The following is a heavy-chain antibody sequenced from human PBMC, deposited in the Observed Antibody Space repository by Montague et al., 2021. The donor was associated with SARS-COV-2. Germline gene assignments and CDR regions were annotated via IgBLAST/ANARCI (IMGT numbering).Heavy chain of an antibody. CDR2: INHSGST. CDR3: ARGARQGYGFRLGSFDY. Sequence: SETLSLTCAVYGGSFSGYYWNWIRQPPGKGLEWIGEINHSGSTNYNPSLKSRVTMSVDTSKNQFSLKRSSVTAADTAVDYGARGARQGYGFRLGSFDYWGQGTLVTVSS. V-gene: IGHV4-34*01. D-gene: IGHD3-10*01. CDR1: GGSFSGYY. J-gene: IGHJ4*02.